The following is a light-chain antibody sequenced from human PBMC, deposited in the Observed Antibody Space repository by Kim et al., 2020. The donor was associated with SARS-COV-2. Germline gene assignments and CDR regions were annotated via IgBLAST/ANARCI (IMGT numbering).Light chain of an antibody. Sequence: ASVGDRVTITCRASQVISNHLAWYQQKPGKIPALLIYAASTLQSVVPSRFSGSGSGTDFTLTISSLQPEDVATYYCQKYNIAPWTFGQGTKVDIK. CDR2: AAS. CDR1: QVISNH. CDR3: QKYNIAPWT. V-gene: IGKV1-27*01. J-gene: IGKJ1*01.